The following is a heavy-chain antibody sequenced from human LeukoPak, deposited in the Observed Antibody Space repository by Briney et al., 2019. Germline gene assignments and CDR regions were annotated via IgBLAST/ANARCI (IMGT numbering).Heavy chain of an antibody. CDR2: IYHSGST. J-gene: IGHJ4*02. Sequence: SSETLSLTCAVSGGSISSGGYSWSWIRQPPGKGLEWIGYIYHSGSTYYNPSLKSRVTISVDRSKNQFSLKLSSVTAADTAVYYCASYGDPGHFDYWGQGTLVTVSS. CDR1: GGSISSGGYS. D-gene: IGHD4-17*01. V-gene: IGHV4-30-2*01. CDR3: ASYGDPGHFDY.